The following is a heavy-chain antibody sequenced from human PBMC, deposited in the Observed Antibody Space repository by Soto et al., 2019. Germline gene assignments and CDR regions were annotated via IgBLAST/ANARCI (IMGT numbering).Heavy chain of an antibody. CDR1: GASISSRDHY. CDR3: GRVMIGTSRHTDSDY. J-gene: IGHJ4*02. V-gene: IGHV4-39*01. CDR2: IDYNGVT. Sequence: ASETVSLTCTVSGASISSRDHYWGWIRQTPGKGLEWIGNIDYNGVTYYNPSLKSRVTVSKDTSKNQFSLKVASVTAADTAIYYCGRVMIGTSRHTDSDYWGQGTQVTVSS. D-gene: IGHD2-8*01.